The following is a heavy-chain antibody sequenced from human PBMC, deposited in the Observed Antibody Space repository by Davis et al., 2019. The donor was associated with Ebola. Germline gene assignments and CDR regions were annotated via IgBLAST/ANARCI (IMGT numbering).Heavy chain of an antibody. D-gene: IGHD4-17*01. Sequence: GGSLRLSCVASGFTFSTYGMHWVRQAPGKGLEWVAAMSFDGSNENYVDSVKGRFTISRDNSKNTLYLQMNSLGDEDSAIYYCARNNGDYLSFDYWGQGAWVTVSS. J-gene: IGHJ4*03. CDR1: GFTFSTYG. CDR3: ARNNGDYLSFDY. V-gene: IGHV3-30*19. CDR2: MSFDGSNE.